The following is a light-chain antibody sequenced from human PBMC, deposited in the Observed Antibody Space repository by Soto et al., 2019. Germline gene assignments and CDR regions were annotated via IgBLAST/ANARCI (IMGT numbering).Light chain of an antibody. V-gene: IGLV1-44*01. CDR1: NSNIGRNT. J-gene: IGLJ3*02. CDR3: AAWDESPNVPV. CDR2: SNN. Sequence: QSVLTQPPSASGTPGQRVTISFSGSNSNIGRNTVNWYQQLPGAAPNLLIYSNNQRPSGVPDRFSGSKSGTSASLAISGLQSEEEADYYCAAWDESPNVPVFGGGTKLTVL.